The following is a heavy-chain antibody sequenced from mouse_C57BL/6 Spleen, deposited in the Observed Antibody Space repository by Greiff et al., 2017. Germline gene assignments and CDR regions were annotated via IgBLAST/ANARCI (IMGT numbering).Heavy chain of an antibody. Sequence: QVQLKESGPELVKPGASVKISCKASGYAFSSSWMNWVKQRPGKGLEWIGRIYPGDGDTNYNGKFKGKATLTADKSSSTAYMQLSSLTSEDSAVYFCASGPYAMDYWGQGTSVTVSS. J-gene: IGHJ4*01. CDR2: IYPGDGDT. CDR1: GYAFSSSW. V-gene: IGHV1-82*01. CDR3: ASGPYAMDY.